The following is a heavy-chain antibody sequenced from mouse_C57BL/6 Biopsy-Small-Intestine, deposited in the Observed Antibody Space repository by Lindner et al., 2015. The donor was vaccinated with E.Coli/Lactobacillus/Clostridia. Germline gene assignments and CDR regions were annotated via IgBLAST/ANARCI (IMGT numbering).Heavy chain of an antibody. V-gene: IGHV1-81*01. Sequence: SVKVSCKASGYTFTSYDINWVRQATGQGLEWMGWMNPNSGNTGYAQKFQGRVTMTRNTSISTAYMELSSLRSEDTALYYCATLTYGGLTSGGSYELWGQGTLVTVSS. CDR3: ATLTYGGLTSGGSYEL. CDR2: MNPNSGNT. D-gene: IGHD1-1*02. CDR1: GYTFTSYD. J-gene: IGHJ4*01.